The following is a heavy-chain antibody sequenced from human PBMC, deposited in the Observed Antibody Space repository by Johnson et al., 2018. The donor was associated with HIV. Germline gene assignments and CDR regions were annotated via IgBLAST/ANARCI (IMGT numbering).Heavy chain of an antibody. CDR1: GFTFSSYA. J-gene: IGHJ3*02. V-gene: IGHV3-23*04. CDR3: ARGSYNFWSGEREAFDI. D-gene: IGHD3-3*01. Sequence: VQLVESGGGLVQPGGSLRLSCAASGFTFSSYAMSWVRQAPGKGLEWVSAISGSGGSTYYADSVKGRFTISRDNSKNTLYLQMNSLRAEDTAVYYCARGSYNFWSGEREAFDIWGRGTLVTVSS. CDR2: ISGSGGST.